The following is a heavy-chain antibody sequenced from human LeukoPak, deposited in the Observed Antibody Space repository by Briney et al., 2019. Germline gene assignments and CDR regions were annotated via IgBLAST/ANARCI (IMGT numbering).Heavy chain of an antibody. D-gene: IGHD1-14*01. CDR3: ARVLYTRPFHYGMDV. V-gene: IGHV1-2*02. CDR2: INPNRSAT. J-gene: IGHJ6*02. CDR1: GYTFTDYY. Sequence: ASVKVSCKASGYTFTDYYLHGVRQAPGQGLEWMGWINPNRSATNFARKFQGRVTLTRDTSITTAYMELTGLRSDDTAVYFCARVLYTRPFHYGMDVWGQGATVTISS.